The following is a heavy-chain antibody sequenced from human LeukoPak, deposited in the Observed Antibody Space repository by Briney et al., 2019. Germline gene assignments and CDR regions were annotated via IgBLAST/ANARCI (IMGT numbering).Heavy chain of an antibody. D-gene: IGHD5-12*01. J-gene: IGHJ4*02. CDR2: IYHSGST. Sequence: SETLSLTCTVSGGSIISDGYYWTWIRQHPRRGPEWIGYIYHSGSTYYNPSLKSRATISVDTSKNQFSLKLSSVTAADTAVYYCARGSPKSGYDNHFDYWGQGTLVTVSS. CDR3: ARGSPKSGYDNHFDY. V-gene: IGHV4-31*03. CDR1: GGSIISDGYY.